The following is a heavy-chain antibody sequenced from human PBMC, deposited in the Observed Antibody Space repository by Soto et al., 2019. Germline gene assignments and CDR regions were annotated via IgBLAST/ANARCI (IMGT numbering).Heavy chain of an antibody. CDR1: GFTFSSYA. Sequence: PGGSLRLSCAASGFTFSSYAMSWVRQAPGKGLEWVSAISGSGGSTYYADSVKGRFTISRDSSKNTLYLQMNSLRAEDTAVYYCEKDGRAQQRGFYYSYYGRAVWGQGTTVTVSS. V-gene: IGHV3-23*01. CDR2: ISGSGGST. D-gene: IGHD6-13*01. J-gene: IGHJ6*02. CDR3: EKDGRAQQRGFYYSYYGRAV.